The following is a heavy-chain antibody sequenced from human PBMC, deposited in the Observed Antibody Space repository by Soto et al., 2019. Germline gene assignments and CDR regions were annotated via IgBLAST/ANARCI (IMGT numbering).Heavy chain of an antibody. CDR3: SRGTSIPASGDY. D-gene: IGHD6-6*01. J-gene: IGHJ4*01. CDR1: GYTFTNYG. CDR2: VSAYNGER. Sequence: QVRLVQSGAQVKKPGASVKVSCKASGYTFTNYGITWVRQAPGQGLEWLGWVSAYNGERRYAQRVQARVIITTDTSTTTAYLELRSLRSDDTAVYYCSRGTSIPASGDYWGQGTLVTVSS. V-gene: IGHV1-18*01.